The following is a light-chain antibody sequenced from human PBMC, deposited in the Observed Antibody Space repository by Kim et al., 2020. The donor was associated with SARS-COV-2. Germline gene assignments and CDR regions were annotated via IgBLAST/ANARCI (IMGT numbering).Light chain of an antibody. Sequence: PGERATLSCRASQSVSSSYLAWYQQKPGQAPRLLIYGASSRATGIPDRFSGSGSGTDFTLTISRLEPEDFAVYYCQQYGSSPRTFGQGTKV. CDR3: QQYGSSPRT. CDR2: GAS. CDR1: QSVSSSY. J-gene: IGKJ1*01. V-gene: IGKV3-20*01.